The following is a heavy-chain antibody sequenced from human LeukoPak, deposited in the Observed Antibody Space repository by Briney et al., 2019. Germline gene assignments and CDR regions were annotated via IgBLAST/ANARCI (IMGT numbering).Heavy chain of an antibody. J-gene: IGHJ5*02. Sequence: ASVKVSCKASGYTFTSYGISWVRQAPGQGLEWTGWISAYNGNTNYAQKLQGRVTMTTDTSTSTAYMELRSLRSDDTAVYYCARDGDIVVVPAAISDNWFDPWGQGTLVTVSS. CDR3: ARDGDIVVVPAAISDNWFDP. CDR2: ISAYNGNT. CDR1: GYTFTSYG. D-gene: IGHD2-2*02. V-gene: IGHV1-18*01.